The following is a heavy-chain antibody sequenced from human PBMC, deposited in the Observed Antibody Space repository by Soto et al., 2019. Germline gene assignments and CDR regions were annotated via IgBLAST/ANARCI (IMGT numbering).Heavy chain of an antibody. CDR2: ISAYNGNT. D-gene: IGHD4-17*01. V-gene: IGHV1-18*01. J-gene: IGHJ5*02. Sequence: QVQLVQSGAEVKKPGASVKVSCKASGYTFTSYGISWVRQAPGQGLEWMGCISAYNGNTNYAQKLQGRVTMTTDTSTSTAYMELRSLRSDATAVDDCAREHDYGESFVFDPWGQGTLVTVSS. CDR1: GYTFTSYG. CDR3: AREHDYGESFVFDP.